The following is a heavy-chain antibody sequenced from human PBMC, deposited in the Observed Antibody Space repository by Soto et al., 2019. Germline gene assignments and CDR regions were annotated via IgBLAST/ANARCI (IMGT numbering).Heavy chain of an antibody. D-gene: IGHD3-3*01. CDR1: GFSFSSYA. CDR2: ITTGGHDI. CDR3: ARSAGDFWSGFYSYYYMEG. V-gene: IGHV3-21*01. Sequence: QLVESGGGLVKPGGSLRLSCAASGFSFSSYAMNWVSQAPGKGLEWISSITTGGHDIYYADSVKGRFTISRDNARNSLYLQMDSLRAGDTAVYYCARSAGDFWSGFYSYYYMEGWGKGSTVSVSS. J-gene: IGHJ6*03.